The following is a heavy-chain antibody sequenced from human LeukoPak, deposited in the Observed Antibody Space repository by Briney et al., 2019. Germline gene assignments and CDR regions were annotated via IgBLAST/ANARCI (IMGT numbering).Heavy chain of an antibody. V-gene: IGHV3-48*02. CDR2: ISSSSSTI. CDR1: GFTFSSYS. Sequence: PGGSLRLSCAAPGFTFSSYSMNWVSQAPGKGLEWVSYISSSSSTIYYADSVKGRFTISRDNAKNSLYLQMNSLRDEDTAVYYCARTFFWSGICDYWGQGTLVTVSS. CDR3: ARTFFWSGICDY. J-gene: IGHJ4*02. D-gene: IGHD3-3*01.